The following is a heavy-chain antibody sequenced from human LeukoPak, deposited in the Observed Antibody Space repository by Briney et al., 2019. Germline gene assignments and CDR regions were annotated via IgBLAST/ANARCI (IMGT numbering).Heavy chain of an antibody. J-gene: IGHJ5*02. CDR3: ARVGYSYGWDWFDP. V-gene: IGHV4-61*02. CDR1: GGSISSGSYY. Sequence: SQTLSLTCTVSGGSISSGSYYWSWIRQPAGKGLEWIGRIYTSGSTNYNPSLKSRVTISVDTSKNQFSLELSSVTAADTAVYYCARVGYSYGWDWFDPWGQGTLVTVSS. CDR2: IYTSGST. D-gene: IGHD5-18*01.